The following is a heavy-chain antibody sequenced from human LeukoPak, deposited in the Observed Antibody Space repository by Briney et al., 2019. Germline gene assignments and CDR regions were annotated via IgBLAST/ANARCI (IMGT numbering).Heavy chain of an antibody. D-gene: IGHD3-3*01. CDR3: ARDRSNYYNDAFDI. Sequence: PSETLCLTCTVSGGSISSYYWSWIRQPPGKGLEWIGYIYYSGSTNYNPSLKSRVTISVDTSKNQFSLKLSSVSAADTAVYYCARDRSNYYNDAFDIWGQGTMVTVSS. V-gene: IGHV4-59*01. CDR2: IYYSGST. J-gene: IGHJ3*02. CDR1: GGSISSYY.